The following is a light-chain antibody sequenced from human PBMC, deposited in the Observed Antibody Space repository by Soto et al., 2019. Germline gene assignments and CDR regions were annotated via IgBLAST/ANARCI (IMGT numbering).Light chain of an antibody. CDR2: EVS. Sequence: QSALTQPASVSGSPGQSITISCTGTSSDVGSYNLVSWYQHHPGKAPKLMIFEVSKRPSGVSNRFSGSKSGNTASLTISGLQAEDEADYYCCSDAGTYVFGTGTKLTVL. J-gene: IGLJ1*01. V-gene: IGLV2-23*02. CDR3: CSDAGTYV. CDR1: SSDVGSYNL.